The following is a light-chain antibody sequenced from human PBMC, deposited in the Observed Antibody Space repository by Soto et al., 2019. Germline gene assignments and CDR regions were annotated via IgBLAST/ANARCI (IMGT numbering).Light chain of an antibody. Sequence: TQVPGSLPRPHGARAPLSCRASQSVSDNYLAWSQHKPGQATRLLISGASSRATGLPDRVGGRGSGSDLTLTSIQPEDFETSYCQQLQSYPPGTFGQGTRLEIK. CDR3: QQLQSYPPGT. V-gene: IGKV3-20*01. J-gene: IGKJ5*01. CDR1: QSVSDNY. CDR2: GAS.